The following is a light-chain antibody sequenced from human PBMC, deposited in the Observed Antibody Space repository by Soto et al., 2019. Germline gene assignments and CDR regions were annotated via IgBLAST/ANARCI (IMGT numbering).Light chain of an antibody. CDR2: KVS. J-gene: IGKJ5*01. V-gene: IGKV2-30*02. CDR3: MQGTHWHQYT. Sequence: DVVMTQSPLSLPATLGQPASISFRSSQSLVHSDGNTYLNWFHQRPGQSPRRLIYKVSNRDSGVPDRFSGSGSDTDFTLKISGVEAEDVGVYYCMQGTHWHQYTFGQGTRLEIK. CDR1: QSLVHSDGNTY.